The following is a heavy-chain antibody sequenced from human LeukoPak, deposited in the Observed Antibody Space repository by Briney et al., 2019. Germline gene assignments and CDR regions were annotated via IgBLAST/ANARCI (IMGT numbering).Heavy chain of an antibody. D-gene: IGHD1/OR15-1a*01. CDR3: ARYQTGTMFAV. Sequence: SETLSLTCTVSGYSISSGYYWGWIRQPPGKGLEWIGSLYHSGSTYYNPSLKSRVTISVDTSKNQFSLKLSSVTAADTAIYYCARYQTGTMFAVWGQGTLVTISS. CDR2: LYHSGST. V-gene: IGHV4-38-2*02. J-gene: IGHJ4*02. CDR1: GYSISSGYY.